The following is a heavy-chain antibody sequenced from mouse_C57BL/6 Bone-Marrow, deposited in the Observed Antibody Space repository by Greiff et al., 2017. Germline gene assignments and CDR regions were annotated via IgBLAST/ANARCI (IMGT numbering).Heavy chain of an antibody. V-gene: IGHV5-9-1*02. CDR1: GFTFSSYA. J-gene: IGHJ3*01. D-gene: IGHD1-2*01. CDR3: TSYGFAY. CDR2: ISSGGDYI. Sequence: EVKLVESGAGLVKPGGSLKLSCAASGFTFSSYALSWVRQTPEKRLEWVAYISSGGDYIYYAATVKGRFTISRDNDRNTLYLQISRRKSEGTSMYYCTSYGFAYWGQGTLVTVSA.